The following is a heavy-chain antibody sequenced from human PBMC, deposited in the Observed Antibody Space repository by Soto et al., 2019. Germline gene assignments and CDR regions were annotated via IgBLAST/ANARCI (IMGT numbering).Heavy chain of an antibody. Sequence: QVQMVESGGGVVQPGRSLRLSCAASGFIFSNYAMHWVRQAPGKGLEWVAIISYDGSKKYYADSVKGRFTISRDNSRNTQYLHMNTLRAEDTAVYYCTRGGRFLEWSQEAFDSWGQGTLVTVSS. D-gene: IGHD3-3*01. CDR2: ISYDGSKK. CDR1: GFIFSNYA. V-gene: IGHV3-33*01. CDR3: TRGGRFLEWSQEAFDS. J-gene: IGHJ4*02.